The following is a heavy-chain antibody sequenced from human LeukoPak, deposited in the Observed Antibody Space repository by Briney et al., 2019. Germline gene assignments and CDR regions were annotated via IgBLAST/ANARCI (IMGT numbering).Heavy chain of an antibody. V-gene: IGHV3-53*01. J-gene: IGHJ4*02. D-gene: IGHD5-18*01. CDR3: MTAAGYNFGQY. CDR1: GLTVNNNY. CDR2: LYVGGNT. Sequence: GGSLRLSCAASGLTVNNNYMNWVRQAPGKGLEWVSALYVGGNTYYADSVRGRFTISRDNSKNTLYLQMNSLRAEDTAIYYCMTAAGYNFGQYWGQGTLVTVSS.